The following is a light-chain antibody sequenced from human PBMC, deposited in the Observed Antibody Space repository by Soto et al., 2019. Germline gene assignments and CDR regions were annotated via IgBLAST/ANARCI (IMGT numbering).Light chain of an antibody. J-gene: IGLJ3*02. CDR3: SSYIFFSTVL. CDR1: STDVGGLNY. CDR2: EVT. V-gene: IGLV2-14*01. Sequence: QSVLTQPASVSGSPGQSITISCTGSSTDVGGLNYVSWYQQHPGKAPKLVIFEVTDRPSGISDRFSGSKSGNTASLTISGLQAEDEADYYCSSYIFFSTVLFGGGTKVTVL.